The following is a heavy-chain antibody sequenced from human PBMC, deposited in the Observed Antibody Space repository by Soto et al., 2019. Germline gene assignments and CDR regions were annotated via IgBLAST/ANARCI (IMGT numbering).Heavy chain of an antibody. CDR2: FDPEDGET. CDR3: ATEGFLEWSTFYGMDV. CDR1: GYTLTELS. V-gene: IGHV1-24*01. D-gene: IGHD3-3*01. J-gene: IGHJ6*02. Sequence: ASVKVSCKVSGYTLTELSMHWVRQAPGKGLEWMGGFDPEDGETIYAQKFQGRVTMTEDTSTDTAYMELSSLRSEDTAVYYCATEGFLEWSTFYGMDVWGQGTTVTVSS.